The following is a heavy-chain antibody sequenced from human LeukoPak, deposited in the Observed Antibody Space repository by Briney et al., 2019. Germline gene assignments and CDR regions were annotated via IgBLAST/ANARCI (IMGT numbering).Heavy chain of an antibody. J-gene: IGHJ2*01. V-gene: IGHV4-59*12. CDR1: GGSISSYY. CDR3: AREVGEYRYGYRPTEVSWYFDL. CDR2: IHHSGST. D-gene: IGHD5-18*01. Sequence: SETLSLTCTVSGGSISSYYWSWIRQPPGKGLEWIGYIHHSGSTNYSPSLMSRVTISVDTSKNQFSLKLNSVTAADTAVYYCAREVGEYRYGYRPTEVSWYFDLWGRGTLVTVSS.